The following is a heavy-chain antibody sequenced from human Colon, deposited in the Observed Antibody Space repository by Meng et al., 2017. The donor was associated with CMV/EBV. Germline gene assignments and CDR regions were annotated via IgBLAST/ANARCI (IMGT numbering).Heavy chain of an antibody. Sequence: QVQLVQSGAEVKKPGASVKVSCKASGYTFSDYHIHWVRQAPGQGLEWMGWINSNSGATDYAQKFQGRLTMTRDTSITTVYMEPSSLRSDDTAVYYCARDPSGSRVPFDYWGQGSLVTVSS. CDR1: GYTFSDYH. CDR2: INSNSGAT. D-gene: IGHD1-26*01. V-gene: IGHV1-2*02. CDR3: ARDPSGSRVPFDY. J-gene: IGHJ4*02.